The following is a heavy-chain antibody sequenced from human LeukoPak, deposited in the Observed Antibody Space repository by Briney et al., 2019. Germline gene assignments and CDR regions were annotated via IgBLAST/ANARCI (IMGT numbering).Heavy chain of an antibody. CDR2: ISGSGGST. CDR1: GFTFSSYA. J-gene: IGHJ4*02. D-gene: IGHD6-19*01. CDR3: AKDPSSGWYPDY. V-gene: IGHV3-23*01. Sequence: PGGSLRLSCAASGFTFSSYAMSWVRQAPGKGLEWVSAISGSGGSTYYADSVKGRFTISRDNSKNTLYLQMSSLRAEDTAVYYCAKDPSSGWYPDYWGQGTLVTVSS.